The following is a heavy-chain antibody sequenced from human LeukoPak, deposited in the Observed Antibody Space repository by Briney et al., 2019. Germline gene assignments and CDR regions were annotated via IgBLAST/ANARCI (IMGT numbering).Heavy chain of an antibody. J-gene: IGHJ4*02. CDR3: TTMNDSSGYDYLDY. CDR1: GFTFGDYA. Sequence: GGSLRLSCTASGFTFGDYAMSWVRQAPGKGLEWVGFIRSKAYGGTTEYAASVKGRFTISRDDSKSIAYLQMNSLKTEDTAVYYCTTMNDSSGYDYLDYWGQGTLVTVSS. V-gene: IGHV3-49*04. CDR2: IRSKAYGGTT. D-gene: IGHD3-22*01.